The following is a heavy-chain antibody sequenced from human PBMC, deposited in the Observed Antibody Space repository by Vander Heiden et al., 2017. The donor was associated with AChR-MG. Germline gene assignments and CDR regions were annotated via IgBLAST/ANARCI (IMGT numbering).Heavy chain of an antibody. J-gene: IGHJ6*02. CDR1: GFTFSGYS. D-gene: IGHD6-13*01. CDR2: ISSSSSYI. V-gene: IGHV3-21*01. Sequence: EVQLVESGGGLVKPGGSLRLSCAASGFTFSGYSMNWVRQAPGKGLEWVSSISSSSSYIYYADSVKGRFTISRDNAKNSLYLQMNSLRAEDTAVYYCARVGQLASYYYYGMDVWGQGTTVTVSS. CDR3: ARVGQLASYYYYGMDV.